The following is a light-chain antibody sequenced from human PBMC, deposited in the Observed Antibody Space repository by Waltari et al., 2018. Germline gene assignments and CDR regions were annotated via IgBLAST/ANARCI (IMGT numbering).Light chain of an antibody. Sequence: QSVLTQPPSVSAAPGQRVTISCSGGSSNIGNNDVSWYQQFPGTAPKRLITDNNKRPFGIPDRFSGSKSGTSATLGITGLQTGDEADYYCATWDSRLSVVVFGGGTKVTVL. CDR1: SSNIGNND. V-gene: IGLV1-51*01. CDR3: ATWDSRLSVVV. J-gene: IGLJ3*02. CDR2: DNN.